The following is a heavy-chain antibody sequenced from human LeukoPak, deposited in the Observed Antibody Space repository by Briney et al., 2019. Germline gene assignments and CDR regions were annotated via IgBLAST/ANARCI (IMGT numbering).Heavy chain of an antibody. D-gene: IGHD4-23*01. J-gene: IGHJ4*02. CDR3: ARNRGWQQFDY. CDR1: GFTFSDYW. V-gene: IGHV3-7*01. Sequence: GGSLRLSCAASGFTFSDYWVDWVRQAPGKGLEWVANIKEDGSAKNYLDSVKGRFTISRDNAKNSVFLQMNNLRAEDTAVYYCARNRGWQQFDYWGQGTLVTVSS. CDR2: IKEDGSAK.